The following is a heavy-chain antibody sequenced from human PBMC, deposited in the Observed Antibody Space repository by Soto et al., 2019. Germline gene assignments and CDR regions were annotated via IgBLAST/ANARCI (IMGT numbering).Heavy chain of an antibody. CDR2: IYYTGST. D-gene: IGHD6-25*01. CDR3: AKVVSGGSLDY. V-gene: IGHV4-59*01. J-gene: IGHJ4*02. CDR1: GVSINNYY. Sequence: SETLSLTCTVSGVSINNYYWTWIRQTPGKRLEWIGPIYYTGSTTYNPSLRSRVTISVDTSKNHVSLTLTSVTAADTAVSFCAKVVSGGSLDYWGQGTLVTVSS.